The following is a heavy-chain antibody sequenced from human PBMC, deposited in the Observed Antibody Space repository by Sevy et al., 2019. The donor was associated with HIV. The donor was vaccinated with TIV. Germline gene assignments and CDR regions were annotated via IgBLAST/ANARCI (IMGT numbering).Heavy chain of an antibody. V-gene: IGHV3-30-3*01. CDR1: GFTFSSYA. Sequence: GGSLRLSCAASGFTFSSYAMHWVRQAPGKGLEWVAVISNDGSNKYYEDSVKGRFTISRDNSKNTLYLQMNSLRAEDTAVYYCARRPGGGYYDYWGQGTLVTVSS. J-gene: IGHJ4*02. CDR2: ISNDGSNK. CDR3: ARRPGGGYYDY. D-gene: IGHD2-15*01.